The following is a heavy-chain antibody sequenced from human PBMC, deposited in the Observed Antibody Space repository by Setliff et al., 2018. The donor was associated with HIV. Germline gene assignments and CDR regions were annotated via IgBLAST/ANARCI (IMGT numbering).Heavy chain of an antibody. D-gene: IGHD1-26*01. CDR2: INTNTGKP. CDR3: ARGTRVGANDAFDI. CDR1: GYSFTNYV. J-gene: IGHJ3*02. V-gene: IGHV7-4-1*02. Sequence: ASVKVSCKASGYSFTNYVMKWVRQAPGQGLEWMGWINTNTGKPTYAQGFTGRFVFSLDTSVSTAFLQISSLKAEDTAVYYCARGTRVGANDAFDIWGQGTMVTVSS.